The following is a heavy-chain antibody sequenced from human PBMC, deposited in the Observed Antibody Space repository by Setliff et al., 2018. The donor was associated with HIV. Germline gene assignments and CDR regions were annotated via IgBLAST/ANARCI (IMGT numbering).Heavy chain of an antibody. V-gene: IGHV1-46*01. CDR2: INPSGGST. Sequence: GASVQVSCKASGYPFTSYYMHWVRQAPGPGREWMGIINPSGGSTSYAQKCQGRVTMTRDTSMRTDYMEPSSLISEDTAVFYCARAGVGGYSGYDRDYHYYLDVWGKGITVTVSS. D-gene: IGHD5-12*01. J-gene: IGHJ6*03. CDR3: ARAGVGGYSGYDRDYHYYLDV. CDR1: GYPFTSYY.